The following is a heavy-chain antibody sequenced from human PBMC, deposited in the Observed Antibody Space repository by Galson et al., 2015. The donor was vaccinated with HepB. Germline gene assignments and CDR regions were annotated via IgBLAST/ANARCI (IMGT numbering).Heavy chain of an antibody. CDR2: IKSKNDIDGEKT. D-gene: IGHD4-17*01. CDR3: TTADYGRDYYYFTLDV. V-gene: IGHV3-15*01. Sequence: SLRLSCAASGFTFSDAWMSWVRQAPGKGLEWVGRIKSKNDIDGEKTDVAAPVKGRFTISRDDSENILYLQMSSLKPEDTAVYYCTTADYGRDYYYFTLDVWGQGTTVTVSS. J-gene: IGHJ6*02. CDR1: GFTFSDAW.